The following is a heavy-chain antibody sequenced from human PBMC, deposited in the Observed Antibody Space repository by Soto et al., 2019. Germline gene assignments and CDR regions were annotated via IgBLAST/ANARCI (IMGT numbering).Heavy chain of an antibody. CDR3: AAAPRY. CDR1: GGSISGYY. CDR2: IYYSGST. D-gene: IGHD2-15*01. J-gene: IGHJ4*02. Sequence: SETLSLTCSVAGGSISGYYWSWIRQTPEKGLEWIGYIYYSGSTNYNPSLKSRVTMLIDMSKNQFSLKLTSVSAADTAVYYCAAAPRYWGQGILVTVS. V-gene: IGHV4-59*01.